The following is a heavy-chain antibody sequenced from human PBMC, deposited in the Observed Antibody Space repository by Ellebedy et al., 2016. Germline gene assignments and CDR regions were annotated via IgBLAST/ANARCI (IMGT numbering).Heavy chain of an antibody. CDR3: AKHAGSGYGRDYFDY. Sequence: GGSLRLSCGASGFTFSSSAMSWVRQAPGKGLEWVSSISSVGGATYYADSVKGRFTISRDNSKNALSLQMNSLRAEDTAVYYCAKHAGSGYGRDYFDYWGQGILVTVSS. CDR2: ISSVGGAT. V-gene: IGHV3-23*01. CDR1: GFTFSSSA. D-gene: IGHD6-25*01. J-gene: IGHJ4*02.